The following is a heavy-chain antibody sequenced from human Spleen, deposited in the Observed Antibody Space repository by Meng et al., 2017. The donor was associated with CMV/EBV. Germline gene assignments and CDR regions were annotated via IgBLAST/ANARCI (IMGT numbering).Heavy chain of an antibody. CDR3: ARDGAGPFNYFDY. Sequence: GESLKISCAASGFTFSSYWMHWVRQAPGEGLMWVSRISSDGTSISYADSVKGRFTISRDNAKNTLYLQMNSLRVEDTAVFYCARDGAGPFNYFDYWGQGTLVTVSS. V-gene: IGHV3-74*01. J-gene: IGHJ4*02. D-gene: IGHD6-19*01. CDR1: GFTFSSYW. CDR2: ISSDGTSI.